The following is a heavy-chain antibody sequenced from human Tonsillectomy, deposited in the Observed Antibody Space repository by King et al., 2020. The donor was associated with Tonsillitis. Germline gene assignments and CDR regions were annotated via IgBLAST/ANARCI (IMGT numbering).Heavy chain of an antibody. CDR3: ARHWGGMVTTPYYFDY. Sequence: LQLQESGPGLVKPSETLSLSCTVSGGSISSSSYYWGWVRQPPGEGLEWIGSIYYSGSTYYNPSLKSRVTISVDTSKNQFSLKMSSVTAADTAVYYCARHWGGMVTTPYYFDYWGQGTLVTVSS. D-gene: IGHD4-17*01. CDR1: GGSISSSSYY. J-gene: IGHJ4*02. CDR2: IYYSGST. V-gene: IGHV4-39*01.